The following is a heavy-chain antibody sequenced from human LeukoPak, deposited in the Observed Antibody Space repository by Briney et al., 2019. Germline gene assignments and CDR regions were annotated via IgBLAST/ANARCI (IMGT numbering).Heavy chain of an antibody. CDR3: ARDTPSGYYYYYMDV. V-gene: IGHV4-39*02. J-gene: IGHJ6*03. CDR2: IYYSGSS. Sequence: PSETLSLTCTVSGGSISSSSYYWGWIRQPPGKGLEWIGSIYYSGSSYYNPSLKSRVSISVDTSKNQFSLKLSSVTAADTAVYYCARDTPSGYYYYYMDVWGKGTTVTVSS. CDR1: GGSISSSSYY. D-gene: IGHD6-25*01.